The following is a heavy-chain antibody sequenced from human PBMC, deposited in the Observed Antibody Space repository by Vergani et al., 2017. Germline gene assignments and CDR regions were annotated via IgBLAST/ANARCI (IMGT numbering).Heavy chain of an antibody. D-gene: IGHD6-19*01. CDR2: IKQDGSEK. CDR3: ARGSSGWYSNDAFDI. CDR1: GFTFSSYW. Sequence: EVQLLESGGGLVQPGGSLRLSCAASGFTFSSYWMSWVRQAPGKGLEWVANIKQDGSEKYYVDSVKGRFTISRDNAKNSLYLQMNSLRAEDTAVYYCARGSSGWYSNDAFDIWGQGTMVTVSS. J-gene: IGHJ3*02. V-gene: IGHV3-7*03.